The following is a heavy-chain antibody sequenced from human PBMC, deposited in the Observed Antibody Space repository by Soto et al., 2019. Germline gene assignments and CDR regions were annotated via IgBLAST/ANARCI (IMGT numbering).Heavy chain of an antibody. J-gene: IGHJ5*02. CDR3: ARDLYGAGWYNYFDP. CDR2: ISHDGGVK. CDR1: GFTFSATG. D-gene: IGHD6-19*01. Sequence: QMHLVESGGGVVQPGRSLRLSCAASGFTFSATGMHWVRQAPGKGLEWVAMISHDGGVKHYTDSVKGRCTISRDTSNNTVYLQMNSLRPEDTAMYHCARDLYGAGWYNYFDPWGQGALVTVSS. V-gene: IGHV3-30*03.